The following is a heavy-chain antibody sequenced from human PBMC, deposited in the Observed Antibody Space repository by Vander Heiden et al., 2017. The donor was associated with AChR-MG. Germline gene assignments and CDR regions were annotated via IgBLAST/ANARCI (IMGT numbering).Heavy chain of an antibody. CDR2: IWYDGIHT. CDR3: ATFPDLGIASATTRGDY. V-gene: IGHV3-33*01. D-gene: IGHD3-10*01. Sequence: QVKLVESGGGLVQPGGSLRLSCVASKFDFSTYGMQWVRQAPGKGLEWVAIIWYDGIHTDYVTSVKGRFTVSRDNSKNTLFLQMDNLTAADTGVYYCATFPDLGIASATTRGDYWGQGTLVTVSS. J-gene: IGHJ4*02. CDR1: KFDFSTYG.